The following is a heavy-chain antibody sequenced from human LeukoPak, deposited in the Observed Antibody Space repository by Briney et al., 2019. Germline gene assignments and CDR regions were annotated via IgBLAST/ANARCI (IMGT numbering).Heavy chain of an antibody. CDR3: ARVLRYFDWLNFDY. CDR1: GGSISSGDYY. CDR2: IYYSGSI. Sequence: SQTLSLTCTVSGGSISSGDYYWSWIRQPPGKGLEWIGYIYYSGSIYYNPSLKSRVTISVDTSKNQFSLKLSSVTAADTAVYYCARVLRYFDWLNFDYWGQGTLVTVSS. V-gene: IGHV4-30-4*01. D-gene: IGHD3-9*01. J-gene: IGHJ4*02.